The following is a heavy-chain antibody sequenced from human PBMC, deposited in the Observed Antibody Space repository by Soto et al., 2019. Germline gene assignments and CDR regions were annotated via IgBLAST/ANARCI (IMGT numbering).Heavy chain of an antibody. CDR3: ARGRPSCSGGSCVVGYFDF. CDR1: DGSFSGYY. CDR2: INHSGST. J-gene: IGHJ4*02. Sequence: QVQLKQWGAGLLKPSETLSLTCAVYDGSFSGYYWSWIRQPPGKGLEWIGEINHSGSTNYNPSLKSRVTISVETSKIQFSLNLSSVTAAATAVYYCARGRPSCSGGSCVVGYFDFWGQGTLVTVSS. V-gene: IGHV4-34*01. D-gene: IGHD2-15*01.